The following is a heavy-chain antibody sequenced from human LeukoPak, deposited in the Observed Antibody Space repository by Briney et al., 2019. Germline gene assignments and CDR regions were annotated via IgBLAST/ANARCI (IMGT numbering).Heavy chain of an antibody. Sequence: SGPALVKPTQTLTLTCTFSGFSLSTSGMCVSWIRQPPGKALEWLARIDWDDDKYCSTSLKTRLTISKDTSKNQVVLTMTNMDPVDTATYYCARSHDYGDYGSFPSDPWGQGTLVTVSS. D-gene: IGHD4-17*01. CDR1: GFSLSTSGMC. V-gene: IGHV2-70*11. J-gene: IGHJ5*02. CDR3: ARSHDYGDYGSFPSDP. CDR2: IDWDDDK.